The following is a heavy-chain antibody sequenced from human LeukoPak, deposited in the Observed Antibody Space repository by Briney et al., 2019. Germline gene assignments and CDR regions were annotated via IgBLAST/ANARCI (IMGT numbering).Heavy chain of an antibody. D-gene: IGHD1-26*01. Sequence: PGGSLRLSCSASGFTFSSFTMFWVRQAPGKGLEYVSGISSDGGRTNYADSVKARFTISRDNSKVKLYLQMTSLRPEDTAIYYCVKDPSGNYFYFDYWGQGTLVTVSS. CDR2: ISSDGGRT. V-gene: IGHV3-64D*09. CDR1: GFTFSSFT. J-gene: IGHJ4*02. CDR3: VKDPSGNYFYFDY.